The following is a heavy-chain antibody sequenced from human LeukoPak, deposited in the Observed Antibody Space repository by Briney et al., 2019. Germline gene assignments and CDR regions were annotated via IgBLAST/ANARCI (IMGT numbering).Heavy chain of an antibody. D-gene: IGHD3-3*01. J-gene: IGHJ5*02. V-gene: IGHV3-13*01. CDR2: LGTAGDT. CDR3: AKSPDFWSGFGWFDP. CDR1: GFTLTNYA. Sequence: GGSLRLSCAASGFTLTNYAMHWVRQRAGEGLEWVSALGTAGDTFYPGSVKGRFTISRDNAKKSLFLQMNSLRAEDTAIYYCAKSPDFWSGFGWFDPWGQGTLVTVSS.